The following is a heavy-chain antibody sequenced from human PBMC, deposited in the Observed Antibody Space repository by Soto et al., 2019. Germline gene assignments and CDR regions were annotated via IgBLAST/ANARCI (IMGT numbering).Heavy chain of an antibody. V-gene: IGHV1-24*01. CDR1: GYTLTELS. CDR3: PTRSPPYRAPNRGAFDI. Sequence: QVQLVQSGADVKKPGASVKVSCKVSGYTLTELSMHWVRQAPGKGLDWMGGFDPEDGVTIYAQKFQGRVTITEDTSTDTAYMEQSSVRSEDSAVYYFPTRSPPYRAPNRGAFDIWGQGTMDTVSS. CDR2: FDPEDGVT. J-gene: IGHJ3*02.